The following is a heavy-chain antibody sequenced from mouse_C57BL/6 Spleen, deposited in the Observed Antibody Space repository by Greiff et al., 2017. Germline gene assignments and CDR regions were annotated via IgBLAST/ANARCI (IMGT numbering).Heavy chain of an antibody. J-gene: IGHJ3*01. Sequence: QVQLQQSGAELVRPGASVTLSCKASGYTFTDYEMHWVKQTPVHGLEWIGAIDPETGGTAYNQKFKGKAILTADKSSSTAYMELRSLTSEDSAVYYCTRPYDGYYGFAYWGQGTLVTVSA. V-gene: IGHV1-15*01. CDR3: TRPYDGYYGFAY. CDR1: GYTFTDYE. CDR2: IDPETGGT. D-gene: IGHD2-3*01.